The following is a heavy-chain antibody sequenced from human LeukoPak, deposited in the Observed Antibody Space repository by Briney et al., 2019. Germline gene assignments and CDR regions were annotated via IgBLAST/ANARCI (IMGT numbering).Heavy chain of an antibody. V-gene: IGHV1-2*02. J-gene: IGHJ4*02. Sequence: ASVKVSCKASGYTFTGYYTHWVRQAPGQGLEWMGWINPNSGGTNYAQKFQGRVTMTRDTSISTAYMELSRLRSDDTAVYYCARFLGYYDSSGYGDYWGQGTLVTVSS. D-gene: IGHD3-22*01. CDR3: ARFLGYYDSSGYGDY. CDR2: INPNSGGT. CDR1: GYTFTGYY.